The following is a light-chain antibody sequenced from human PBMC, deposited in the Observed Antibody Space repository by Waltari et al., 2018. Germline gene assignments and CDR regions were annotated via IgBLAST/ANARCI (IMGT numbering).Light chain of an antibody. Sequence: ETVMTQAPATLPMSPGDRATISCRASQNVNTQFGWYQQKPGQAPRLLFYSASIRAPGIPARFSASGSGTEFTLTITSLQPEDFAVYYCQQYNTWSYTFGQGTKLEIK. CDR1: QNVNTQ. CDR2: SAS. V-gene: IGKV3-15*01. CDR3: QQYNTWSYT. J-gene: IGKJ2*01.